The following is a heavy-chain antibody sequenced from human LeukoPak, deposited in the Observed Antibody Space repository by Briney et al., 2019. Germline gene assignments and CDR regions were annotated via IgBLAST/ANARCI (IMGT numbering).Heavy chain of an antibody. V-gene: IGHV1-2*02. CDR2: KNPNSGVT. CDR3: ARGAGTSWFDY. J-gene: IGHJ4*02. CDR1: GYTFTVNY. Sequence: RWASVKVSCKPSGYTFTVNYLHWVRQAPGQGLEWVGWKNPNSGVTFYAQNFQGRVTMTRDTSITTAYMELSSLTSDDTAVYYCARGAGTSWFDYWGQGTLVTVSS. D-gene: IGHD2-2*01.